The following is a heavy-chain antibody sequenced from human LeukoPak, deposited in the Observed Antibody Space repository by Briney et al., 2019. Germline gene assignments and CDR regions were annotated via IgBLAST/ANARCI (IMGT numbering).Heavy chain of an antibody. J-gene: IGHJ4*02. Sequence: PSQTLSLTCTVSGGSISSGDYYWSWIRQHPGKGLEWNGYIYYSGNTYYNPSLKSRVTISVDTSKNQFSLKLSSVTDADTAVYYCATRGYGSTWHSQNWGQGTLVTVSS. D-gene: IGHD6-13*01. CDR2: IYYSGNT. V-gene: IGHV4-31*03. CDR3: ATRGYGSTWHSQN. CDR1: GGSISSGDYY.